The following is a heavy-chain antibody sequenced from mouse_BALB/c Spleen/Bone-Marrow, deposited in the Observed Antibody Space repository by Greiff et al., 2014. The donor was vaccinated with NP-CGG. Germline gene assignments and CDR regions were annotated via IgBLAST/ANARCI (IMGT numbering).Heavy chain of an antibody. Sequence: VQLLQSGPELVKPGASVKMSCKASGYTFTSCYIHWVQQSPGQGLEWIGSIYHGDGSTEYNEKFKGKTTLTADKSSSTAYMLLINVPSAESAVNFYSRPDVDYDNYFDYWGQGTPLTVSS. CDR1: GYTFTSCY. D-gene: IGHD2-13*01. CDR3: SRPDVDYDNYFDY. J-gene: IGHJ2*01. CDR2: IYHGDGST. V-gene: IGHV1S56*01.